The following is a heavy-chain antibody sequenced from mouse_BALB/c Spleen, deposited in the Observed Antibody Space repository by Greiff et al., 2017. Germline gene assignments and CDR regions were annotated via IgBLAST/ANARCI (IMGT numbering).Heavy chain of an antibody. CDR2: IDPANGNT. Sequence: EVQLQQSGAELVKPGASVKLSCTASGFNIKDTYMHWVKQRPEQGLEWIGRIDPANGNTKYDPKFQGKATITADTSSNTAYLQLSSLTSEDTAVYYCAHGSQGWYFDVWGAGTTVTVSS. V-gene: IGHV14-3*02. CDR1: GFNIKDTY. J-gene: IGHJ1*01. D-gene: IGHD2-2*01. CDR3: AHGSQGWYFDV.